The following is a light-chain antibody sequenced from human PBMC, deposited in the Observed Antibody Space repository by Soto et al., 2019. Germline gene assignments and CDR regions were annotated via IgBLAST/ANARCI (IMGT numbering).Light chain of an antibody. Sequence: DIQMTQSPSTLSGSVGDRVTITCRASQTISSWLAWYQQKPGKAPKLLIYKASTLKSGVPSRFSGSGSGTEFTLTIISLQHDDFVTYYCQQYNSYSEAFGQGTKVDIK. J-gene: IGKJ1*01. CDR1: QTISSW. CDR3: QQYNSYSEA. CDR2: KAS. V-gene: IGKV1-5*03.